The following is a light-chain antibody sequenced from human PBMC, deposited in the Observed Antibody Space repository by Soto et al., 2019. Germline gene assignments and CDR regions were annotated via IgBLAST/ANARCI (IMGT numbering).Light chain of an antibody. V-gene: IGLV1-40*01. CDR3: QSYDSSLRV. CDR1: SSNIGAGYD. Sequence: QSVLTQPPSVSGAPGQRVTISCTRSSSNIGAGYDVHWYQQLPGTAPKLLIYGNTNRPSGVPDRFSGSKSGTSASLAITGLHAEDEADYYCQSYDSSLRVFGGGTKLTVL. CDR2: GNT. J-gene: IGLJ2*01.